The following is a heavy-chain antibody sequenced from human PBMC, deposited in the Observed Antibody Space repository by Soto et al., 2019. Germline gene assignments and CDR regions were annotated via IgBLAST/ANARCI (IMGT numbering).Heavy chain of an antibody. CDR1: GFTFSSYA. Sequence: GSLRLSCAASGFTFSSYAMSWVRQAPGKGLEWVSAISGSGGSTYYADSVKGRFTISRDNSKNTLYLQMNRLRAEDTAVYYCAKDVTYSSSSVYWGQGTLVTVFS. D-gene: IGHD6-6*01. CDR3: AKDVTYSSSSVY. CDR2: ISGSGGST. J-gene: IGHJ4*02. V-gene: IGHV3-23*01.